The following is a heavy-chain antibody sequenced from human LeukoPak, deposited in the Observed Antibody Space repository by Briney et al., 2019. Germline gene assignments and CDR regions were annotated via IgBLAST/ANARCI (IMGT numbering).Heavy chain of an antibody. J-gene: IGHJ4*02. D-gene: IGHD6-19*01. V-gene: IGHV3-23*01. Sequence: GGSLRLSCAASGFTFSSYAMNWVRQAPGKGPEWVSGISGTGASTYYVDSVKGRFTISRDNSMNTLYLKMNSLRVEDTAVYYCAKVGYSRMAVAGQRVLDYWGQGTLVTVSS. CDR2: ISGTGAST. CDR3: AKVGYSRMAVAGQRVLDY. CDR1: GFTFSSYA.